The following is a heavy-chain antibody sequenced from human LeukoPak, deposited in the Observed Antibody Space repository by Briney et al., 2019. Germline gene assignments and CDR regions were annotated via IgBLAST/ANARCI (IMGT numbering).Heavy chain of an antibody. Sequence: SETLSLTCTVSGGSISCSSYYWGWIRQPPGKGLEWIGSIYYSGDTYYNPSPKSRRVTISVDTSKNQFSLRLSSVTAADTAVYYCARHQWHYYYYMGVWGKGSTVTVSS. V-gene: IGHV4-39*01. CDR1: GGSISCSSYY. CDR2: IYYSGDT. CDR3: ARHQWHYYYYMGV. D-gene: IGHD6-19*01. J-gene: IGHJ6*03.